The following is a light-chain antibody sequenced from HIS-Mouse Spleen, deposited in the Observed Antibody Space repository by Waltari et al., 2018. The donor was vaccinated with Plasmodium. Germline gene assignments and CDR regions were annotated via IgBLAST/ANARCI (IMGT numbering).Light chain of an antibody. J-gene: IGKJ2*01. V-gene: IGKV3-15*01. Sequence: EIVMTQSPATLSVSPGETATLSCRASQSVSSNLAWYQQKPGQAPRLLIYGASTRATGIPARFSGSGSGTEFTLTISSMQSEDFAVYYCQQYNNWPPYTCGQGTKLEIK. CDR2: GAS. CDR1: QSVSSN. CDR3: QQYNNWPPYT.